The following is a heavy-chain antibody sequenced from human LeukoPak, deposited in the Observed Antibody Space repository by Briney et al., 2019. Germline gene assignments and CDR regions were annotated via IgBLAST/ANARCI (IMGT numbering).Heavy chain of an antibody. CDR1: GFTFDDCG. CDR3: ARGSGGTEYHYDSSGYYGGVGFDY. Sequence: GGSLRLSCAASGFTFDDCGMSWVRQAPGKGLEWVSGINWNGGSTGYADSVKGRFTISRDNAKNSLYLQMNSLRAEDTALYYCARGSGGTEYHYDSSGYYGGVGFDYWGQGTLVTVSS. V-gene: IGHV3-20*04. CDR2: INWNGGST. D-gene: IGHD3-22*01. J-gene: IGHJ4*02.